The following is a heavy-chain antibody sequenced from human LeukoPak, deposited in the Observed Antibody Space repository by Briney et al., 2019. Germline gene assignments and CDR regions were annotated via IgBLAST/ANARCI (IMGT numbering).Heavy chain of an antibody. J-gene: IGHJ4*02. CDR1: GFTFSHNW. CDR2: TKTKIDGEST. V-gene: IGHV3-15*01. Sequence: GGSLRLSCAASGFTFSHNWMNWVRQAPGKGLEWVGRTKTKIDGESTDYAAPVKGRFTISRDDSKDTLYLQMNSLKTEDTGVYYCTTDESFNLDYWGQGTLVTVSS. CDR3: TTDESFNLDY.